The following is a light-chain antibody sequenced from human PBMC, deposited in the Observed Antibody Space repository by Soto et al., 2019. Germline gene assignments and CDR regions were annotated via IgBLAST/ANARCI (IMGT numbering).Light chain of an antibody. Sequence: EIVLTQSPGTLSLSPGERAALSCRASQSLSSYLAWYQQKRGQAPRLLIYDASNRATGIPARFSGSGSGTDFTLTISSLEPEDFAVYYCQQRYNWPPWTFGQGTKVDI. CDR3: QQRYNWPPWT. J-gene: IGKJ1*01. CDR2: DAS. V-gene: IGKV3-11*01. CDR1: QSLSSY.